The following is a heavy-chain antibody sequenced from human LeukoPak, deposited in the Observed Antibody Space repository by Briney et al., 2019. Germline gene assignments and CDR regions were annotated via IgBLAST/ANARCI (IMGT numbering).Heavy chain of an antibody. V-gene: IGHV3-21*01. Sequence: GGSLRLSCAASGFTFSSYSMNWVRQAPGKGLEWVSSISSSSSYIYYADSVKGRFTISRDNAKNSLYLQMNSLRAEDTAVYYCARAEEQWLSIDYWGQGTLDTVSS. D-gene: IGHD6-19*01. J-gene: IGHJ4*02. CDR1: GFTFSSYS. CDR3: ARAEEQWLSIDY. CDR2: ISSSSSYI.